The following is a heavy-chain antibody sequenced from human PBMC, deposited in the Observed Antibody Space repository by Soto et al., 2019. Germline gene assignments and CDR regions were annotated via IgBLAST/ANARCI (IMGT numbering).Heavy chain of an antibody. J-gene: IGHJ6*02. CDR2: NSSSGSSI. CDR1: GLTFSDCY. Sequence: QAQLVESGGGLVKPGGSLRLSCAASGLTFSDCYMNWIRQAPGKGLEWVSYNSSSGSSINYAGSVKGRFTISRDNAKNSLYLQMNSLRAEDTAMYYCARVRFGEWGYAMDVWGQGTTVTVSS. D-gene: IGHD3-10*01. CDR3: ARVRFGEWGYAMDV. V-gene: IGHV3-11*01.